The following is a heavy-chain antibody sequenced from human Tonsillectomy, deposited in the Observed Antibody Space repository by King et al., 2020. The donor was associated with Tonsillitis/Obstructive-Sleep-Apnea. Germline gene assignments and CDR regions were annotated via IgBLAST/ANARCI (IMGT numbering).Heavy chain of an antibody. Sequence: TLKESGPTLVKPTQTLTLTCTFSGFSLSTGGVGVGWVRQPPGKALEWLALIYWDDDTRYSPSLKSRLTITRDTSKNQVVLTMTNVNPVDTATYFCAHGDYGWNDGSPFDYWGQGTLVTVSS. CDR3: AHGDYGWNDGSPFDY. V-gene: IGHV2-5*02. D-gene: IGHD1-1*01. J-gene: IGHJ4*02. CDR1: GFSLSTGGVG. CDR2: IYWDDDT.